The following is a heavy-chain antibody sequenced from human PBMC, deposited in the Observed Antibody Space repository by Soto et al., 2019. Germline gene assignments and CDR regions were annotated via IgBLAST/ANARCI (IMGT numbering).Heavy chain of an antibody. Sequence: SETLSLTCAVYGGSFSGYYLTWIRQPPGTGLEWIGEINHSGSTNYNPSLKSRVTISVDTSKNQFSLKLTSVTAADTAVYYCARDKITGHFDYWGQGTLVTVSS. CDR2: INHSGST. D-gene: IGHD2-8*02. V-gene: IGHV4-34*01. CDR3: ARDKITGHFDY. CDR1: GGSFSGYY. J-gene: IGHJ4*02.